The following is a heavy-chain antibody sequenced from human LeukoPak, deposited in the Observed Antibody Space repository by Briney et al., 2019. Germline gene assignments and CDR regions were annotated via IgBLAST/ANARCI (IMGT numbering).Heavy chain of an antibody. J-gene: IGHJ4*02. CDR2: MNPNSGNT. D-gene: IGHD5-24*01. CDR1: GYTFTSYD. CDR3: ARGRDGYNYNFDY. Sequence: GASVKVSCKASGYTFTSYDINWVRQATGQGLEWMGWMNPNSGNTGYAQKFQGRVTMTRNTSISTAYMELRSLRSDDTAVYYCARGRDGYNYNFDYWGQGTLVTVSS. V-gene: IGHV1-8*01.